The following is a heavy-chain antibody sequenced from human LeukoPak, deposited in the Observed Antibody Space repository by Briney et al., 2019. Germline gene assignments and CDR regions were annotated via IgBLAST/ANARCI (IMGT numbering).Heavy chain of an antibody. Sequence: GSLRLSCAASGFTFSTSWMYWVRQAPGKGLMYVSRINIDGSITTYADSVKGRFTISRDNTKNTLYLQMSSLGAEDTAVYYCVRDKMMDDRGVGFDPWGQGTLVTVSS. V-gene: IGHV3-74*01. CDR1: GFTFSTSW. CDR3: VRDKMMDDRGVGFDP. CDR2: INIDGSIT. D-gene: IGHD1-1*01. J-gene: IGHJ5*02.